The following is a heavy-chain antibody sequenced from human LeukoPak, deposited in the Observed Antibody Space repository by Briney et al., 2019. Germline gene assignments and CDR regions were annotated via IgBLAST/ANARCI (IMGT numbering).Heavy chain of an antibody. CDR2: ISSSSSTI. Sequence: GGSLRLSCAASGFTFSSYSMNWVRQAPGKGLEWVSYISSSSSTIYYTDSVKGRFTISRDNAKNSLYLQMNSLRAEDTAVYYCARSPSAVRYFDWLAGPSYYFDYWGQGTLVTVSS. CDR3: ARSPSAVRYFDWLAGPSYYFDY. CDR1: GFTFSSYS. J-gene: IGHJ4*02. V-gene: IGHV3-48*01. D-gene: IGHD3-9*01.